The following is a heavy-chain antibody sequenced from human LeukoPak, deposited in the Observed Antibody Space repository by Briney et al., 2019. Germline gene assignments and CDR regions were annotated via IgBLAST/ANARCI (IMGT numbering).Heavy chain of an antibody. CDR2: ISSSSSYI. V-gene: IGHV3-21*01. Sequence: GGSLRLSCAASGFTFSSYSMNWVRQAPGKGLEWVSSISSSSSYIYYGDSVKGRFTISRDNAKDSLYMQMNSLRAEDTAVYYCARDYEIYWGQGTLVTVSS. J-gene: IGHJ4*02. D-gene: IGHD5-12*01. CDR3: ARDYEIY. CDR1: GFTFSSYS.